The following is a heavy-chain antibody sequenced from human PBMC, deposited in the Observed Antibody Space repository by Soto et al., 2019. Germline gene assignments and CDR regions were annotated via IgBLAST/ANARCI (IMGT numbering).Heavy chain of an antibody. V-gene: IGHV3-11*01. CDR1: RFIFSDYY. D-gene: IGHD3-3*01. Sequence: QVQLVESGGGLVKPGGSLRLSCAASRFIFSDYYMNWIRQAPGQGLEWVAYIGRHYNTPYYADSVKGRFTISRDNAKNSLSLQMNSLRAEDTAVYYCATSWSGYWCFASWGQGTLVTVSS. J-gene: IGHJ4*02. CDR2: IGRHYNTP. CDR3: ATSWSGYWCFAS.